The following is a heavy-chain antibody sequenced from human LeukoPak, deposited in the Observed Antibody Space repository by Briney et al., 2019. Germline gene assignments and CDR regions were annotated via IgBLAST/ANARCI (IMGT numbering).Heavy chain of an antibody. J-gene: IGHJ4*02. D-gene: IGHD3-10*01. CDR1: GYSVSSGYY. V-gene: IGHV4-38-2*02. CDR2: IHHSGST. CDR3: ARGGTMIRGAY. Sequence: SETLSLTCTVSGYSVSSGYYWGWIRQPPGKGLEWIGSIHHSGSTYYNPSLKSRVTISLDTSKNQISLKLSSVTAADTAVYYCARGGTMIRGAYWGQGTLVTVSS.